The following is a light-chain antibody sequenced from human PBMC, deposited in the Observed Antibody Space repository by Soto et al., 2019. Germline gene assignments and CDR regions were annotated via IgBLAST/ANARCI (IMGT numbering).Light chain of an antibody. CDR2: AAS. J-gene: IGKJ5*01. CDR1: QGISSY. CDR3: QQYYSYPFT. V-gene: IGKV1-8*01. Sequence: AILLPDAPSSLSASTGYRVTISCRASQGISSYLAWYQKKPGKAPKLLIYAASTLQSGVPSRFSGSGSGTDFTLTISCLQSEDFATYYCQQYYSYPFTFGQGTRLEIK.